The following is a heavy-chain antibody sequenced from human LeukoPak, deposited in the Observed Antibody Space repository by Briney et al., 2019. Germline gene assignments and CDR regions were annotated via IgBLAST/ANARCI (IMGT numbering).Heavy chain of an antibody. D-gene: IGHD1-26*01. J-gene: IGHJ4*02. V-gene: IGHV4-59*01. CDR1: GGSISSYY. Sequence: SETLSLTCTVSGGSISSYYWSGIRQPPGKGLEWVGYIYYTGSTNYNPSLKSRVTISVDTSKNQFSLTLSSVTAADTAVYYCARLGGGSYYRHFDYWGQGILVTVSS. CDR3: ARLGGGSYYRHFDY. CDR2: IYYTGST.